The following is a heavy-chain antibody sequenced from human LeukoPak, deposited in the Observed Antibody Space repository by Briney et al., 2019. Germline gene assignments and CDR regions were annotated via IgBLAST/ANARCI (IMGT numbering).Heavy chain of an antibody. D-gene: IGHD6-19*01. J-gene: IGHJ4*02. V-gene: IGHV3-48*02. CDR2: ISGSTSSI. CDR1: GFTLSGYS. Sequence: GRSLRLSCAASGFTLSGYSMTWVRQAPGKGLEWVSYISGSTSSISYADSVKGRFTTSRDNARNSLYLQMNSLRDEDTAVYYCARVGSKWLVNDHWGQGTLVTVSS. CDR3: ARVGSKWLVNDH.